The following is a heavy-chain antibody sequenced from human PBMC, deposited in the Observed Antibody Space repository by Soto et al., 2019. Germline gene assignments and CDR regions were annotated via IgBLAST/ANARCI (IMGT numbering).Heavy chain of an antibody. D-gene: IGHD3-3*01. CDR3: ARSSGGNFGIIIEGSNWFDP. CDR1: GDTFTSYY. CDR2: INPHGGST. J-gene: IGHJ5*02. V-gene: IGHV1-46*01. Sequence: GASGKVSWKAPGDTFTSYYLNWVRQAPGQGLEWMGVINPHGGSTKYAQKFQGRVTMTRDTSRSTVYMELRSLRSDDTAIYYCARSSGGNFGIIIEGSNWFDPWGQGTLVTVSS.